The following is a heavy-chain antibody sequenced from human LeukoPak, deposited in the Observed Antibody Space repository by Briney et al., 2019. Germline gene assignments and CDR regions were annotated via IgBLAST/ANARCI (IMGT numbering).Heavy chain of an antibody. J-gene: IGHJ4*02. CDR3: ASGYLDYGGNSH. Sequence: GGSLRLSCAASGFTFSSYSMNWVRQSAGKGLVWVSRINPDGSKTDYADSVKGRFTISRDNAKNTLYLQMNSLRAEDTAVYYCASGYLDYGGNSHWGQGTLVTVSS. CDR1: GFTFSSYS. CDR2: INPDGSKT. D-gene: IGHD4-23*01. V-gene: IGHV3-74*01.